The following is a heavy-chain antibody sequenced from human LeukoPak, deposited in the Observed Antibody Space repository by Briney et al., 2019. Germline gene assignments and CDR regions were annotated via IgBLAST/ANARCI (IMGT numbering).Heavy chain of an antibody. CDR3: ARVTPTSTGSLDYYYYYGMDV. CDR2: IYYSGST. D-gene: IGHD3/OR15-3a*01. Sequence: SETLSLTCTVSGGSISSYYWSWIRQPPGKGLEWIGYIYYSGSTNYNPSLKSRVTISVDTSKNQFSLKLSSVTAADTAVYYCARVTPTSTGSLDYYYYYGMDVWGQGTTVTVSS. CDR1: GGSISSYY. J-gene: IGHJ6*02. V-gene: IGHV4-59*01.